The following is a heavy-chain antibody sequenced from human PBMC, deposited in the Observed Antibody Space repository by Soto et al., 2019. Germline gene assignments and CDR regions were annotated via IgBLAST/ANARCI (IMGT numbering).Heavy chain of an antibody. D-gene: IGHD6-13*01. V-gene: IGHV1-69*02. CDR3: ARVSSSWYSDY. CDR2: IIPILGIA. J-gene: IGHJ4*02. Sequence: QVQLVQSGAEVKKPGSSVKVSCKAPGGTFSSYTISWVRQAPGQGLEWMGRIIPILGIANYAQKFQGRVTITADKSTSTAYMELSSLRSEDTAVYYCARVSSSWYSDYWGQGTLVTVSS. CDR1: GGTFSSYT.